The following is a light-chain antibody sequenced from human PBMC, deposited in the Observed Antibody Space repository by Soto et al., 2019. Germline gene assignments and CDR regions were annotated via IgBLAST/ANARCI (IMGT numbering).Light chain of an antibody. Sequence: QSVLTQPPSASGTPGQRVTISCAGSSSNIGRNTVNWYHQLPGAAPKLLIYNNYQRPSGGPDRFSGSKSGTSASLAISGLQSEDEADYYCAAWDDSLNGHVVFGGGTKVTVL. CDR3: AAWDDSLNGHVV. V-gene: IGLV1-44*01. CDR2: NNY. CDR1: SSNIGRNT. J-gene: IGLJ2*01.